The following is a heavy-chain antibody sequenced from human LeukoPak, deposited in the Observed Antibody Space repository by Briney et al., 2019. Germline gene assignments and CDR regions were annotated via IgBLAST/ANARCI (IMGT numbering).Heavy chain of an antibody. Sequence: GGSLRLSCTASGFIFSDYYMTWTRQAPGKGLEWISYISSSGSYTNYTDSVKGRFTISRDNAKNSPYLHLNSLRAEDTAVYYCARIRDYVFDYWGQGALVTVSS. V-gene: IGHV3-11*03. CDR1: GFIFSDYY. CDR2: ISSSGSYT. D-gene: IGHD3-10*02. CDR3: ARIRDYVFDY. J-gene: IGHJ4*02.